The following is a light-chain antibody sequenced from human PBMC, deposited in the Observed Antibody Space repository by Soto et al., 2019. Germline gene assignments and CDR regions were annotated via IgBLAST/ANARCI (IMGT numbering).Light chain of an antibody. Sequence: QSALPQPPSASGSPGQSVTISCTGTSSDVGACNYVSWYQQHPGKAPKLLLYQVTKRPSGVPDRFSASKSGNTASLTVYGLQDEDEADCFCLSNAGNTFYVFGTGTKLTVL. V-gene: IGLV2-8*01. J-gene: IGLJ1*01. CDR2: QVT. CDR3: LSNAGNTFYV. CDR1: SSDVGACNY.